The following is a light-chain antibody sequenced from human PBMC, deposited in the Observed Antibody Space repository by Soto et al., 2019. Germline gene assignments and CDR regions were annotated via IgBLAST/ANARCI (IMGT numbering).Light chain of an antibody. CDR3: QQRSSWPRMYT. CDR2: MDS. J-gene: IGKJ2*01. Sequence: DIVMTQSPLSLPVTPGEPASISCRSSESLLYSNGYNYVDWYLQKPGQSPQLLIYMDSNRPSGVSDRFSGSGSGTDFTLTISSLEPEDFGVYHCQQRSSWPRMYTFGQGTK. CDR1: ESLLYSNGYNY. V-gene: IGKV2-28*01.